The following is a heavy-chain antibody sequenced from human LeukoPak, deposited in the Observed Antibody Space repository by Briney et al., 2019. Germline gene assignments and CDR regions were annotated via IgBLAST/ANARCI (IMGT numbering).Heavy chain of an antibody. J-gene: IGHJ6*02. D-gene: IGHD2-2*01. Sequence: PGGSLRLSCAASGFTFSNAWMNWVRQAPGKGLEWVGRIKSKTDGGTTDYAAPVKGRFTISRDDSKNTLYLQMNSLKTEDTAVYYCTTDRTYIVVVPAAMLYYYCGMDVWGQGTTVTVSS. CDR2: IKSKTDGGTT. V-gene: IGHV3-15*07. CDR1: GFTFSNAW. CDR3: TTDRTYIVVVPAAMLYYYCGMDV.